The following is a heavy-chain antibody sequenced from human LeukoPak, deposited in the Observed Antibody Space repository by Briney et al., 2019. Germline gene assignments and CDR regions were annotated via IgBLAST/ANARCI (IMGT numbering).Heavy chain of an antibody. CDR1: GYTFTSYA. Sequence: ASVKVSCKASGYTFTSYAMNWVRQAPGQGLEWMGWINTNTGNPTYAQGFTGRFVFSLDTSVSTAYLQISSLKAEDTAVYYCARGELIGGEAYYYYYMDVWGKGTTVTVSS. D-gene: IGHD1-7*01. CDR2: INTNTGNP. CDR3: ARGELIGGEAYYYYYMDV. J-gene: IGHJ6*03. V-gene: IGHV7-4-1*02.